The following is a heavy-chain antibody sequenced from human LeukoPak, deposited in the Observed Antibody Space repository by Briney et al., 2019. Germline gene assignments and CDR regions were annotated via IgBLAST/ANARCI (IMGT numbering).Heavy chain of an antibody. CDR2: IIPIFGTA. Sequence: GSSVKVSCKASGGTFSSYAISWVRQAPGQGLEWMGGIIPIFGTANYAQKFQGRVTITADESTSTAYMELSSLRSEDTAVYYCARPSPEFLRLGELSFDYRGQGTLVTVSS. CDR1: GGTFSSYA. CDR3: ARPSPEFLRLGELSFDY. V-gene: IGHV1-69*01. D-gene: IGHD3-16*02. J-gene: IGHJ4*02.